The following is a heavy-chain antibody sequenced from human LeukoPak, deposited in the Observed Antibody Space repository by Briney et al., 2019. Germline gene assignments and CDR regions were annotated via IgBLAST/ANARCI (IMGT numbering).Heavy chain of an antibody. CDR1: GFTFTSSA. CDR2: IVVGSGNT. Sequence: ASVKVSCKASGFTFTSSAMQWVRQARGQRLEWIGWIVVGSGNTNYAQKFQERVTITRDMSTSTAYMELSSLRSEDTAVYYCARVLVAATRWNAFDIWGQGTMVTVSS. J-gene: IGHJ3*02. V-gene: IGHV1-58*02. D-gene: IGHD2-15*01. CDR3: ARVLVAATRWNAFDI.